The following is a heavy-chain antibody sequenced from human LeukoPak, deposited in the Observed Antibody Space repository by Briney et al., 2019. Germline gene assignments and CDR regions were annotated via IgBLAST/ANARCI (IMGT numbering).Heavy chain of an antibody. Sequence: PSETLSLTCTVSGGSISSGGYYWSWIRQHPGKGLEWIGSIYYSGSTYYNPSLKSRVTISVDTSKNQFSLKLSSVTAADTALYFCASRGHLVVETATFARGQGILVTVSS. D-gene: IGHD2-21*02. CDR3: ASRGHLVVETATFA. V-gene: IGHV4-39*07. J-gene: IGHJ4*02. CDR1: GGSISSGGYY. CDR2: IYYSGST.